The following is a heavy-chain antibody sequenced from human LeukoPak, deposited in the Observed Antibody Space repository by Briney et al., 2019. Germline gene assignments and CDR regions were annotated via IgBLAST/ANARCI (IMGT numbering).Heavy chain of an antibody. D-gene: IGHD3-10*01. CDR3: AREGPGEYFDY. Sequence: GGSLRLSCAASGFTFSSYWMNWVRQAPGKGLEWVANINQDGSEKYYVDSVKGRFTISRDNGKSSLYLQLNSLRAEDTAVYYCAREGPGEYFDYWGQGTLVTVSS. J-gene: IGHJ4*02. CDR2: INQDGSEK. CDR1: GFTFSSYW. V-gene: IGHV3-7*01.